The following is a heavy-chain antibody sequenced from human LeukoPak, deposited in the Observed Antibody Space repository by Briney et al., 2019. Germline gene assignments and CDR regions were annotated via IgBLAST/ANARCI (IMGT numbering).Heavy chain of an antibody. V-gene: IGHV5-51*01. D-gene: IGHD1-26*01. CDR2: IYSENSDT. J-gene: IGHJ3*02. Sequence: GESLKISCKGSGYGFTSYWLGWVRPMPGKGLEWMGTIYSENSDTRYSPSFQGQVTISVDKPITTAYLQWSSLKASDTAMYYCARLGTNGPSDAFDIWGQGTMVTVSS. CDR3: ARLGTNGPSDAFDI. CDR1: GYGFTSYW.